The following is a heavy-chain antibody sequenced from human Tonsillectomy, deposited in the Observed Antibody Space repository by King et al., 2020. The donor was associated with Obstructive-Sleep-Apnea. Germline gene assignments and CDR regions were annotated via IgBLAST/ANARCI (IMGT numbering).Heavy chain of an antibody. J-gene: IGHJ5*02. V-gene: IGHV4-34*01. CDR1: GGSFSGYY. CDR2: INHSGST. Sequence: VQLQQWGAGLLKPSETLSLTCAVYGGSFSGYYWDWIRQPPGKGLEWIGEINHSGSTNYNPSLKSRVTISVDTSKNQFSLKLSSVPAADTAVYYCARYDTVVSWFDPWGQGTLVTVSS. D-gene: IGHD3-9*01. CDR3: ARYDTVVSWFDP.